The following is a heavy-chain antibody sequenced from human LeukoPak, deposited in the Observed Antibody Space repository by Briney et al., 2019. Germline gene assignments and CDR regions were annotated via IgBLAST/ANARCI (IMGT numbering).Heavy chain of an antibody. V-gene: IGHV4-34*01. CDR3: ARAKALGYCSGGSCYPRGFDP. D-gene: IGHD2-15*01. J-gene: IGHJ5*02. CDR1: GGSFSGYY. CDR2: INHSGST. Sequence: PSETLSLTCAVYGGSFSGYYWSWIRQPPGKGLEWIGEINHSGSTNYNPSLKSRVTISVDTSKNRFSLKLSSVTAADTAVYYCARAKALGYCSGGSCYPRGFDPWGQGTLVTVSS.